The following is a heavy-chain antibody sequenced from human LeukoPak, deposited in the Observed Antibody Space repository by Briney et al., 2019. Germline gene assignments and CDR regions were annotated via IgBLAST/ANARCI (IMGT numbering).Heavy chain of an antibody. J-gene: IGHJ4*02. Sequence: GGSLRLSCAASGFTFSSYGMHWVRQAPGKGLEWVAFIRYDGSNKYYADSVKGRFTISRDNSKNTLYLQMNSLRAEDTAVYYCAKDSSYGSGSYELDYWGQGTLVTVSS. CDR3: AKDSSYGSGSYELDY. CDR1: GFTFSSYG. D-gene: IGHD3-10*01. CDR2: IRYDGSNK. V-gene: IGHV3-30*02.